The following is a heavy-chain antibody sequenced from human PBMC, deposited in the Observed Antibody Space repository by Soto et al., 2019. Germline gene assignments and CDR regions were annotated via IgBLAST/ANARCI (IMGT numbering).Heavy chain of an antibody. J-gene: IGHJ6*02. D-gene: IGHD3-22*01. V-gene: IGHV1-2*06. CDR2: INPNSGGT. CDR3: ARYYYDSSGYYYYYYGMDV. CDR1: GYSFTDYH. Sequence: ASVKVSCKASGYSFTDYHIHWVRQAPGQGLEWLGRINPNSGGTNYAQKFQGRVTMTRDTSISTAYMELSRLRSDDTAVYYCARYYYDSSGYYYYYYGMDVWGQGTTVTVSS.